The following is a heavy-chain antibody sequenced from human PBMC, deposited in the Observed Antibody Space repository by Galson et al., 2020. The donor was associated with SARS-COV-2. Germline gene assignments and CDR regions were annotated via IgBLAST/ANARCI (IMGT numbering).Heavy chain of an antibody. CDR1: GFSLSTSGVG. CDR2: IYWDDDK. Sequence: KMSGPTLVKPTQTLTLSCTFSGFSLSTSGVGVGWIRQPPGKALEWLAVIYWDDDKRYSPSLKSRLTTTKDTSKNQVVLTLTNMDPVDTATYYCAHRPKPVTTVTTSINYFDYWGLGTLVTVSS. CDR3: AHRPKPVTTVTTSINYFDY. D-gene: IGHD4-17*01. J-gene: IGHJ4*02. V-gene: IGHV2-5*02.